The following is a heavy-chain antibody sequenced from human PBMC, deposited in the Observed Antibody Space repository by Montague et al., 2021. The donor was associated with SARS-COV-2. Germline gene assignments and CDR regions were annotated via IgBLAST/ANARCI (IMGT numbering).Heavy chain of an antibody. CDR3: ARDPTFTTYHDATGYYWGWFSDL. CDR2: ISSSGSTI. CDR1: GFTFTNYE. V-gene: IGHV3-48*03. J-gene: IGHJ2*01. D-gene: IGHD3-22*01. Sequence: SLRLSCAASGFTFTNYEMHWVRQAPGKGLEWVSYISSSGSTIYYADSVRGRFTISRDNAKNSLSLQMNSLRAEDTAVYYCARDPTFTTYHDATGYYWGWFSDLWGRGTLVTVSS.